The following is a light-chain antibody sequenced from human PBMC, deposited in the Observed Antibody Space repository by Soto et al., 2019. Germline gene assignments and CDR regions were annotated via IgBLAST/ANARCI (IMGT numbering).Light chain of an antibody. J-gene: IGKJ1*01. Sequence: ENVLTQSPATLSLSPGERATLSCRASQSVSSYLAWYQQKPGQAPRLLIYDVSNRAAGIPARFSGSGSGTDFTLTISGLEPEDFAVYYCQQRSNWLWTFGQGTKVEIK. V-gene: IGKV3-11*01. CDR3: QQRSNWLWT. CDR1: QSVSSY. CDR2: DVS.